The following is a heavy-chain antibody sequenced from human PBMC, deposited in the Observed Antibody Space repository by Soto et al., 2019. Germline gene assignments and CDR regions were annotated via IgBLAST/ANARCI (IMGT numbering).Heavy chain of an antibody. Sequence: SQTLSLTCAISGDGVSSNSAAWNWIRQSPSRGLEWLGRTYYRSKWYNDYAVSVKSRITLNPDTSKNRFSLQLNSVTPEDTAVYYSARVSSGWDLGTDSYYYRMDVWGQGTTVTVSS. J-gene: IGHJ6*02. CDR1: GDGVSSNSAA. CDR3: ARVSSGWDLGTDSYYYRMDV. CDR2: TYYRSKWYN. D-gene: IGHD6-19*01. V-gene: IGHV6-1*01.